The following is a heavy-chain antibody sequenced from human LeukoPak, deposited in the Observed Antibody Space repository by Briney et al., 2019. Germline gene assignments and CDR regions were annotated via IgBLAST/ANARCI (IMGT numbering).Heavy chain of an antibody. D-gene: IGHD3-10*01. J-gene: IGHJ6*02. Sequence: ASVKVSCKASGYTFTSYYMHWVRQAPGQGLEWMGIINPSGGSTSYAQKFQGRVTMTRDTSTSTVYMELSSLRSEDTAVYSCARGGVRGGPPPLWNGRDVGGQGPTVTVSS. CDR1: GYTFTSYY. V-gene: IGHV1-46*03. CDR2: INPSGGST. CDR3: ARGGVRGGPPPLWNGRDV.